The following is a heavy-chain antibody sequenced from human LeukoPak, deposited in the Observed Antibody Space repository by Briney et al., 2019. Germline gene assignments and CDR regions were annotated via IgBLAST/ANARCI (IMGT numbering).Heavy chain of an antibody. CDR3: ARGDPYCSGGSCYSYYGMDV. D-gene: IGHD2-15*01. J-gene: IGHJ6*02. CDR1: GYTFTSYG. Sequence: ASVKVSCKASGYTFTSYGISWVRQAPGQGLEWMGWISAYNGNTNYAQKLQGRVTMTTDTSTSTAYMELRSLRSDDTAVYYCARGDPYCSGGSCYSYYGMDVWGQGTTVTVSS. CDR2: ISAYNGNT. V-gene: IGHV1-18*01.